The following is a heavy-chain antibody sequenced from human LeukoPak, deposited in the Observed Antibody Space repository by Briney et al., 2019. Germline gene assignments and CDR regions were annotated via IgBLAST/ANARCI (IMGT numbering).Heavy chain of an antibody. CDR1: GITLSNYG. J-gene: IGHJ1*01. Sequence: WGSLRLSCAVSGITLSNYGMTWVRQAPGKGLEWVAGISDTGGRTNYADSVKGRFTISRDNPKNTLYLQMNSLRAEDTAVYYCARGEGYCTNGVCLGYFQHWGQGTLVTVSS. CDR2: ISDTGGRT. D-gene: IGHD2-8*01. V-gene: IGHV3-23*01. CDR3: ARGEGYCTNGVCLGYFQH.